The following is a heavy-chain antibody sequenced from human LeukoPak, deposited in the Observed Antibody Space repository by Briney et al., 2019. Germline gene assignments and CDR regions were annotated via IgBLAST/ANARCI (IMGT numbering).Heavy chain of an antibody. CDR3: ARVSWSPQYFDY. J-gene: IGHJ4*02. Sequence: KPSETLSLTCTVSGYSISSGYYWGWIRQPPGKGLKWIGSIYYSGSTYYNPSLKSRVTISVDTSKNQFSLKLSSVTAADTAVYYCARVSWSPQYFDYWGQGTLVTVSS. D-gene: IGHD2-15*01. CDR2: IYYSGST. V-gene: IGHV4-38-2*02. CDR1: GYSISSGYY.